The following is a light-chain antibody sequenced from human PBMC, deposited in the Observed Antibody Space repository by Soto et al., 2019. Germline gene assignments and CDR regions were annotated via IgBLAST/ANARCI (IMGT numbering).Light chain of an antibody. CDR2: EVN. CDR3: GSYGGSNNLI. V-gene: IGLV2-8*01. J-gene: IGLJ2*01. CDR1: SSDVGGYNH. Sequence: QSSLTQPPSASGSPGQSVAISCSGTSSDVGGYNHVSWYQQHPGKAPKLLISEVNKRPSGVPDRFSGSKSGNTASLTVSGLRPEDEADYYCGSYGGSNNLIFGGGTKLTVL.